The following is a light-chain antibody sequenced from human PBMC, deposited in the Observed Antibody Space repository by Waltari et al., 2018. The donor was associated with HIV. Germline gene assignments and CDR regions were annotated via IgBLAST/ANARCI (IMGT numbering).Light chain of an antibody. CDR2: EVS. CDR1: SSNVGDYNY. V-gene: IGLV2-14*01. Sequence: QSALTQPASVSGSPGQSITISCTGTSSNVGDYNYVSWYQQHPGKAPQLIIYEVSNRPSGVSNRFSGSKSGNTASLTISGLQAEDEAYYYCGSYITNTNVLFGGGTRLTVL. J-gene: IGLJ2*01. CDR3: GSYITNTNVL.